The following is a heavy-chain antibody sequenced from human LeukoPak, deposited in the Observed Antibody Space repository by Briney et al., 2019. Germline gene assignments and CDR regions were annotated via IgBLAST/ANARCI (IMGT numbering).Heavy chain of an antibody. CDR1: GDSVSINSAA. V-gene: IGHV6-1*01. D-gene: IGHD2-2*01. CDR3: ARAQPAGVGNWFDP. CDR2: TYYRSKLSN. J-gene: IGHJ5*02. Sequence: SQTLSLTCAISGDSVSINSAAWNWIRQSPSRGLEWLGRTYYRSKLSNDYAVSVKSRITINPDTSKNQFSLHLNSVTPEDTAVYYCARAQPAGVGNWFDPWAREPCHRLL.